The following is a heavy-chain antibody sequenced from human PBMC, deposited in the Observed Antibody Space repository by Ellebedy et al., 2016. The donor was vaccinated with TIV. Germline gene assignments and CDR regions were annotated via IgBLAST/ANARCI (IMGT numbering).Heavy chain of an antibody. CDR2: VGGGDDRT. Sequence: PGGSLRLSCEASGFTAFNFAMSWVRQAPGKGLEWVSAVGGGDDRTFYADAVKGRFTISRDNSKNTVTLQMQRLRAEDTALYYCAKGHTASFFYLFDSWGQGTLVTVSS. D-gene: IGHD2-2*01. CDR1: GFTAFNFA. J-gene: IGHJ5*01. CDR3: AKGHTASFFYLFDS. V-gene: IGHV3-23*01.